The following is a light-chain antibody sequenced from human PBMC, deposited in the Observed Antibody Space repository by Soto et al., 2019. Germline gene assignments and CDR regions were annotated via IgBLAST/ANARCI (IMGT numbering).Light chain of an antibody. CDR1: QDISNY. J-gene: IGKJ1*01. CDR3: QQHQTYST. V-gene: IGKV1-33*01. Sequence: DIQMTQSPSSLSVSVGDRVTITCQASQDISNYLNWYQQKPGKAPKLLIYDASNLETGVPSRFSGSGSGTDFTFTISSLQPDDFATYYCQQHQTYSTFGQGTKVDIK. CDR2: DAS.